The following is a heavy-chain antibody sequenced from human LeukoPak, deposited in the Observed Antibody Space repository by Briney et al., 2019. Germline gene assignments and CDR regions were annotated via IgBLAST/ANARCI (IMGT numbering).Heavy chain of an antibody. J-gene: IGHJ4*02. D-gene: IGHD2-15*01. V-gene: IGHV1-18*01. CDR2: ISANNGDT. CDR3: ARDFFHGHCAGLSCFLLDY. Sequence: GASVKVSCKASGYTFTRYGISWVRLAPGQGLEWMGWISANNGDTNSAQKFQGRVTMTTDTSTSTAYMELRSLRSDDTAVYYCARDFFHGHCAGLSCFLLDYWGQGSLVTVSS. CDR1: GYTFTRYG.